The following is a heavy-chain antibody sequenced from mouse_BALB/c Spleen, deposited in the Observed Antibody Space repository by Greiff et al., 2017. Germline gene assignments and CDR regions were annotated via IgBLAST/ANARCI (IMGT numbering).Heavy chain of an antibody. CDR1: GFNIKDTY. Sequence: VQLQQSGAELVKPGASVKLSCTASGFNIKDTYMHWVKQRPEQGLEWIGRIDPANGNTKYDPKFQGKATITADTSSNTAYLQLSSLTSEDTAVYYCARSGLRFAWFADWGQGTLVTVSA. J-gene: IGHJ3*01. CDR2: IDPANGNT. V-gene: IGHV14-3*02. D-gene: IGHD1-1*01. CDR3: ARSGLRFAWFAD.